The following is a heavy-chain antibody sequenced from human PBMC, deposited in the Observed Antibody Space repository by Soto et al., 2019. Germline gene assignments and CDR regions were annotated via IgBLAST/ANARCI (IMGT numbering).Heavy chain of an antibody. Sequence: EVQLVESGGGLVKPGGSLRLSCAASGFTFSNAWMSWVRQAPGKGLEWVGRIKTKTDRGTTDYAALVKGRFTISRDDSKNTLYLQMKSLKIEDTAVYYCTTGGIVGCSLYYPTLNQDSWGQGTLVTVSS. J-gene: IGHJ4*02. D-gene: IGHD1-26*01. CDR1: GFTFSNAW. V-gene: IGHV3-15*01. CDR3: TTGGIVGCSLYYPTLNQDS. CDR2: IKTKTDRGTT.